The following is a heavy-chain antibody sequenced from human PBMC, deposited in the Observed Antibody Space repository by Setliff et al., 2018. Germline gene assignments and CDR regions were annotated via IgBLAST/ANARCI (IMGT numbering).Heavy chain of an antibody. CDR1: GGSISSGDYY. J-gene: IGHJ4*02. CDR3: ARGGGYSTNDY. Sequence: PSETLSLTCTVSGGSISSGDYYWSWIRQPPGKGLEWIGYIYYSGSTYHNPSLKSRVTISVDTSKNQFSLKLSSVTAADTAVYYCARGGGYSTNDYWGQGTLVTVS. CDR2: IYYSGST. D-gene: IGHD5-18*01. V-gene: IGHV4-30-4*08.